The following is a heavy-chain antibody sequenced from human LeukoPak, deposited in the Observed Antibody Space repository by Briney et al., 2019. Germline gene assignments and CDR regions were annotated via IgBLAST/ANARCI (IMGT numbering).Heavy chain of an antibody. CDR3: ASTFMVRGASTSPWHYYAMDV. V-gene: IGHV3-21*01. CDR2: ISRSDSSI. J-gene: IGHJ6*02. Sequence: GGSLRLSCAASGFTFSSYNMNWVRQAPGKGLEWVSSISRSDSSIYYADSVKGRFTISRDNAKNSLYLQMNSLRAEDTAVYYCASTFMVRGASTSPWHYYAMDVWGQGTAVTVSS. CDR1: GFTFSSYN. D-gene: IGHD3-10*01.